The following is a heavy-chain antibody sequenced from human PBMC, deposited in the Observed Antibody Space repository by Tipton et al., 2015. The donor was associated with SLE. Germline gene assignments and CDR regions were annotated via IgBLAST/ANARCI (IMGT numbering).Heavy chain of an antibody. J-gene: IGHJ4*02. CDR1: GDSISSSSYY. CDR2: INYSGST. D-gene: IGHD2-21*01. V-gene: IGHV4-39*01. Sequence: TLSLTCSVSGDSISSSSYYWGWIRQPPEKGLEWIGSINYSGSTYYNPSLKSRVTMSIDTSKNQFFLKLTSVTAADTAVYYCARRPADCYGAHCGFDDWGQGTLVNVSS. CDR3: ARRPADCYGAHCGFDD.